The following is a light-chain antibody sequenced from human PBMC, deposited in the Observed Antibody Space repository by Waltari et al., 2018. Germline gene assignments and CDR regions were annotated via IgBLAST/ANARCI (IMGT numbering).Light chain of an antibody. V-gene: IGKV4-1*01. CDR2: WAS. CDR1: QSSLYNSNDKNY. CDR3: QQYYSRRT. J-gene: IGKJ1*01. Sequence: DIVMTQSPDSLAVSLGERATLRCKSSQSSLYNSNDKNYLAWYQQKPGQPPKLLIYWASTRESGVPDRFSGSGSGTDFTLTISSLQAEDVAVYYCQQYYSRRTFGQGTKVEIK.